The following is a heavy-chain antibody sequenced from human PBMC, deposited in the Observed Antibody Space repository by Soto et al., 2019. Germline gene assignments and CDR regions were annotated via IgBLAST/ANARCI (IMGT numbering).Heavy chain of an antibody. D-gene: IGHD1-26*01. V-gene: IGHV4-34*01. J-gene: IGHJ6*02. CDR3: ARAAPVGTPRTFYYYYGMDV. CDR2: INHSGST. Sequence: SETLSLTCAVYGGSFSGYYWSWIRQPPGKGLEWIGEINHSGSTNYNPSLKSRVTISVDTSKNQFSLKLSSVTAADTAVYYCARAAPVGTPRTFYYYYGMDVWGQGTTVTVSS. CDR1: GGSFSGYY.